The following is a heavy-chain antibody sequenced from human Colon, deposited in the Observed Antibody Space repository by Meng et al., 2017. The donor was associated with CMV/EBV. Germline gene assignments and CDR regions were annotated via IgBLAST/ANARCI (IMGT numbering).Heavy chain of an antibody. Sequence: ASVKVSCKASGYTFTNYYMNWVRQAPGQGLEWMGWINPNGGGTNSALKFQDRVTMTRDTSISTAYMELSRLRSDDTAVYYCARDLAGPAAPNWGQGTLVTVSS. CDR1: GYTFTNYY. CDR3: ARDLAGPAAPN. V-gene: IGHV1-2*02. CDR2: INPNGGGT. J-gene: IGHJ4*02. D-gene: IGHD2-2*01.